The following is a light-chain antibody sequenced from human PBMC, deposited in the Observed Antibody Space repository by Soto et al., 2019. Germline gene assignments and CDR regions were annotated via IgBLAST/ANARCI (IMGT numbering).Light chain of an antibody. CDR1: QSISSN. CDR3: QQYNNWPMYT. Sequence: EIVMTQSPATLSVSPGERATLSCRASQSISSNLAWYQQMPGQAPRLLIYGASTRATAIPARFSGSGSGTESTLTISSLQSEDFAVYYCQQYNNWPMYTFGQGTKLEIK. V-gene: IGKV3-15*01. J-gene: IGKJ2*01. CDR2: GAS.